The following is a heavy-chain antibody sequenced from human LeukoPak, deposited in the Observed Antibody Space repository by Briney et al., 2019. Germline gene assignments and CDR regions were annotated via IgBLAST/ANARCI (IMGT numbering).Heavy chain of an antibody. CDR1: EFAFRDYW. D-gene: IGHD2-15*01. Sequence: GGSLRLSCAASEFAFRDYWMAWVRQAPGKGMEWVANIKEDGTKKNYADSVKGRFTISRDNAKNTLYLQMNSLRAEDTAVYYCSLVVVAATVSKYGMDVWGQGTTVTVSS. V-gene: IGHV3-7*01. CDR3: SLVVVAATVSKYGMDV. J-gene: IGHJ6*02. CDR2: IKEDGTKK.